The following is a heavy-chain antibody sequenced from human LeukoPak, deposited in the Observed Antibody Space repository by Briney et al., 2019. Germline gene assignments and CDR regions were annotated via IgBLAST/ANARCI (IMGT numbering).Heavy chain of an antibody. J-gene: IGHJ4*02. CDR3: ASARWDY. CDR1: GGSISTSSFY. V-gene: IGHV4-39*07. Sequence: SETPSLTCTVSGGSISTSSFYWGWIRQPPGKGLEWIGSMYYSGSTNYNPSLKSRVTISVDKSKNQFSLKLSSVTAADTAIYYCASARWDYWGQGTMVTVSS. CDR2: MYYSGST.